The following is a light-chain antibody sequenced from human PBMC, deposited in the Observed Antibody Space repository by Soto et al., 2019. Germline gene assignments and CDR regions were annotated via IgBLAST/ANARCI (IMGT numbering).Light chain of an antibody. CDR2: EVT. V-gene: IGLV2-23*02. Sequence: QSVLTQPASVSGSPGQSITISCTGTSSDVGSYNLVSWHQQHPGKAPKLMIYEVTKRPSGVSNRFSGSKSGNTASLTISGLQAEDEADYYCCSYAGNIMFPYVFGTGTMVTVL. CDR1: SSDVGSYNL. CDR3: CSYAGNIMFPYV. J-gene: IGLJ1*01.